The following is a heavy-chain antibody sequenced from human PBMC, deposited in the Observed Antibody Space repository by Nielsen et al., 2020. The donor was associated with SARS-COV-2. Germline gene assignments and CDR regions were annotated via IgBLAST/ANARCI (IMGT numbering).Heavy chain of an antibody. CDR3: VRGGLYNDRSGIYSGFDY. J-gene: IGHJ4*02. V-gene: IGHV3-33*08. CDR1: GFTFSSYG. CDR2: IWYDGSNK. D-gene: IGHD3-22*01. Sequence: GESLKISCAASGFTFSSYGMHWVRQAPGKGLEWVAVIWYDGSNKYYADSVKGRFTISRDNSKNTLYLQMNSLRAEDTAVYYCVRGGLYNDRSGIYSGFDYWGRGTLVTVSS.